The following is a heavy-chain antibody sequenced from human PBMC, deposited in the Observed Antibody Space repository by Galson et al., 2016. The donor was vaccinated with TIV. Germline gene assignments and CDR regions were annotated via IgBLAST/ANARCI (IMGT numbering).Heavy chain of an antibody. V-gene: IGHV3-30-3*01. D-gene: IGHD6-13*01. CDR3: ARGFSSYYFDH. Sequence: SLRLSCAASGFTFGSYGMHWVRHGPGKGLEWVSFISYDRSDKHYADSVKGRFTISRENSKNTLYLQMSSLRPDDTAIYYCARGFSSYYFDHGGQGILVTVSS. CDR2: ISYDRSDK. J-gene: IGHJ4*02. CDR1: GFTFGSYG.